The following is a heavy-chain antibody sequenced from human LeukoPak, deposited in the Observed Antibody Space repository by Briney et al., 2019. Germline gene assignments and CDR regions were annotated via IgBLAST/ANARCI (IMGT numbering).Heavy chain of an antibody. CDR3: ARDYVYGYSYGFYYYYMDV. Sequence: SQTLSLTCTVSGGSISGGSYYWSWIRQPAGKGLEWIGRIYTSGSTNYNPSLKSRVTISVDTSKTQFSLKLSSVTAADTAVYYCARDYVYGYSYGFYYYYMDVWGKGTTVTVSS. CDR1: GGSISGGSYY. D-gene: IGHD5-18*01. J-gene: IGHJ6*03. CDR2: IYTSGST. V-gene: IGHV4-61*02.